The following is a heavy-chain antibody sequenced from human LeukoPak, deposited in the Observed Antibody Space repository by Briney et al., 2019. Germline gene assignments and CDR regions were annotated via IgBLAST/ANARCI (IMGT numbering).Heavy chain of an antibody. J-gene: IGHJ4*02. D-gene: IGHD3-22*01. CDR1: GFTLRDYW. Sequence: GGSLRLSCAASGFTLRDYWMNWVRQAPGKGLEGVANIKQDGSEKYYVDSVKGRFTISRDNAKNSLYLQMNSLRAEDTAVYYCARGSLHYYYDSSGYFDYWGQGTLVTVSS. CDR3: ARGSLHYYYDSSGYFDY. V-gene: IGHV3-7*01. CDR2: IKQDGSEK.